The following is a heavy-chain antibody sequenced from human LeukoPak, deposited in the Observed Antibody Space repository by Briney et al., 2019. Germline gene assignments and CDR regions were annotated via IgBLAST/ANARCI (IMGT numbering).Heavy chain of an antibody. Sequence: PGGSLRLSCKASGFTFSRYGMNWVRQAPGRGLEWLSYTSGSSGSTIYYAQSVRGRFTISRDNAKNSLYLQMNSLRAEDTAVYYCARDQLSSSDAFDIWGQGTMVTVSS. CDR2: TSGSSGSTI. V-gene: IGHV3-48*04. D-gene: IGHD6-6*01. J-gene: IGHJ3*02. CDR1: GFTFSRYG. CDR3: ARDQLSSSDAFDI.